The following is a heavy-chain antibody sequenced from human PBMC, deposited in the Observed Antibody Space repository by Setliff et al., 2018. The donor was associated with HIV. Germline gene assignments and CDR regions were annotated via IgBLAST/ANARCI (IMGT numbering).Heavy chain of an antibody. CDR1: GGSISSYY. D-gene: IGHD5-18*01. CDR3: ARGGYSYGFGRHRAYFQY. J-gene: IGHJ1*01. CDR2: INHSGGT. Sequence: SETLSLTCTVSGGSISSYYWSWIRQPAGKGLEWIGEINHSGGTNYNPSLKSRVTMSVDTSKNQFSLKLSSVTAADTAVFYCARGGYSYGFGRHRAYFQYWGQGTQVTVS. V-gene: IGHV4-34*01.